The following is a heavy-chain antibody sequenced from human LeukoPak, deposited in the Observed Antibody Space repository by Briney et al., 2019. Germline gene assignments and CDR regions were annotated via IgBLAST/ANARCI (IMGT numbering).Heavy chain of an antibody. D-gene: IGHD1-1*01. CDR2: ISGNGGST. J-gene: IGHJ4*02. CDR1: GFTFSSYA. CDR3: ARDPGYAVYYFDY. V-gene: IGHV3-23*01. Sequence: PGGSLRLSCAASGFTFSSYAMNWVRQAPGKGLEWVSTISGNGGSTYYADSVRGRFTISRDNSKSTLYLQMNSLRAEDTAVYYCARDPGYAVYYFDYWGQGTLVTVSS.